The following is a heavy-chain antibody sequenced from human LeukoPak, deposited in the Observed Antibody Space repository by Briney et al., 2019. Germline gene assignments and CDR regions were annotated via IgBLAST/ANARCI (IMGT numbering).Heavy chain of an antibody. CDR1: GGSISSSNYY. CDR2: IYTSEST. Sequence: PSETLSLTCSVSGGSISSSNYYWSWIRQPAGKGLEWIGRIYTSESTNYNPSLKSRVTISVDTSKNQFSLKLSSVTAADTAVYYCARVIVVVVAAKYNWFDPWGQGTLVTVSS. J-gene: IGHJ5*02. CDR3: ARVIVVVVAAKYNWFDP. V-gene: IGHV4-61*02. D-gene: IGHD2-15*01.